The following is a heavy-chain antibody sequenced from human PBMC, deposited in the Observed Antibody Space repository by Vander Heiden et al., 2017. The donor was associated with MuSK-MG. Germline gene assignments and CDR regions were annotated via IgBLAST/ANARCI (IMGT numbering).Heavy chain of an antibody. Sequence: EVQVVETGGGLIQPGGSLRLACAGSGFTVSSSYMSWVRQAPGKGLEWVSVIYYDGSTYYADSVKGRFTIARDNSRNTLYLQMNSMRAEDTAVYYCAKLGTISAAGIFDYWGQGTLVTVYS. CDR1: GFTVSSSY. J-gene: IGHJ4*02. V-gene: IGHV3-53*02. D-gene: IGHD6-13*01. CDR3: AKLGTISAAGIFDY. CDR2: IYYDGST.